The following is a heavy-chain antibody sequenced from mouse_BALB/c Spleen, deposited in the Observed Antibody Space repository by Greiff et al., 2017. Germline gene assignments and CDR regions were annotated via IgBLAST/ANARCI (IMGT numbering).Heavy chain of an antibody. J-gene: IGHJ4*01. Sequence: EVQLVESGGGLVQPGGSRKLSCAASGFTFSSFGMHWVRQAPEKGLEWVAYISSGSSTIYYADTVKGRFTISRDNPKNTLFLQMTSLRSEDTAMYYCARGYYAMDYWGQGTSVNVSS. CDR3: ARGYYAMDY. CDR2: ISSGSSTI. V-gene: IGHV5-17*02. CDR1: GFTFSSFG.